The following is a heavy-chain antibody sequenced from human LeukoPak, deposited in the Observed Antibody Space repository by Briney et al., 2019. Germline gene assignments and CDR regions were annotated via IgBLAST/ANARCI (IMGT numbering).Heavy chain of an antibody. CDR1: GFTFSSYG. V-gene: IGHV3-30*02. CDR3: AKDLRPYCTNGVCFEKGY. Sequence: GGSLRLSCAASGFTFSSYGMHWVRQAPGKGLEWVAFIRYDGSNKYYADSVKGRFTISRDNSKNTLYLQMNSLRAEDTAVYYCAKDLRPYCTNGVCFEKGYWGQGTLVTVSS. D-gene: IGHD2-8*01. J-gene: IGHJ4*02. CDR2: IRYDGSNK.